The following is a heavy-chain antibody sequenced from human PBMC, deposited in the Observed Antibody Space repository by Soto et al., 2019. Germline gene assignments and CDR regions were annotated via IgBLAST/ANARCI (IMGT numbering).Heavy chain of an antibody. CDR1: GYTFTTYG. Sequence: QVQLVQSGAEVKKPGASVKVSCKASGYTFTTYGISWMRQAPGQGLEWMGWISGYNGNRNYAQNLQGRVTVTTDTSPSKAFMELRNLDSDDSAGDYGAEEVEAGWGEYDYWGQGTLVIVSS. J-gene: IGHJ4*02. CDR2: ISGYNGNR. V-gene: IGHV1-18*01. CDR3: AEEVEAGWGEYDY. D-gene: IGHD6-13*01.